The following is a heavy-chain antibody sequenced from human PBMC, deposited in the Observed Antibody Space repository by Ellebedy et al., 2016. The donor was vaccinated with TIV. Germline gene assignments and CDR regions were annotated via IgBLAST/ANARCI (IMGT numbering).Heavy chain of an antibody. CDR3: AKELVSRDSLSFDY. Sequence: GESLKISCAASGFSFSTYAMAWVRQAPGKGLEWLSAIGSRSEYKFYTDSVKGRFTIARDNSKNTRWLQMYSLRDEDTAVYYCAKELVSRDSLSFDYWGLGTLVTVTS. CDR2: IGSRSEYK. V-gene: IGHV3-23*01. J-gene: IGHJ4*02. CDR1: GFSFSTYA. D-gene: IGHD3-9*01.